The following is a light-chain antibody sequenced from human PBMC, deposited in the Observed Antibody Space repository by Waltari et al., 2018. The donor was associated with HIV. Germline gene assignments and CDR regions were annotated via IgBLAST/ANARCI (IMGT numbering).Light chain of an antibody. V-gene: IGLV1-44*01. CDR1: SSNIGSNT. CDR3: AAWDDSLNAVV. Sequence: QSVLTQPPSASGTPGQRVTISCSGSSSNIGSNTVNWYQQLPGTAPKLLIYSNNQRPSGVPDRFSGSMSGTSASLAISGLQSEDEGDYYCAAWDDSLNAVVFGGGTKLTVL. CDR2: SNN. J-gene: IGLJ2*01.